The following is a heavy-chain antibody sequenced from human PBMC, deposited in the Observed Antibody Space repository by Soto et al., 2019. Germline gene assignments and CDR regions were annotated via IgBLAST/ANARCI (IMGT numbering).Heavy chain of an antibody. Sequence: QVQLVQSGAEVKKPGSSVKVSCKASGGTFSSYTISWVRQAPGQGLEWMGRIIPILGIANYAQKFQGRVTITADKSTSTADMELSSLRSEDTAVYYCARVGSGYYFDYWGQGTLVTVSS. CDR3: ARVGSGYYFDY. J-gene: IGHJ4*02. CDR1: GGTFSSYT. V-gene: IGHV1-69*02. D-gene: IGHD3-10*01. CDR2: IIPILGIA.